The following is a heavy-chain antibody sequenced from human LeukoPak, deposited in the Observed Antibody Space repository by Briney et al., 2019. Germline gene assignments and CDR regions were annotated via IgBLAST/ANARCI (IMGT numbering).Heavy chain of an antibody. CDR3: ARRQASCNIGVCYTLYGMDV. CDR2: IYPGDSDT. D-gene: IGHD2-8*01. CDR1: GYSFTSYW. J-gene: IGHJ6*02. Sequence: GESLKISCKGFGYSFTSYWIGWVRQMPGKGLEWMGIIYPGDSDTRYSPSFQGRVTISADRSISTAYLQWSSLKASDTAMYYCARRQASCNIGVCYTLYGMDVWGQGTTVTVSS. V-gene: IGHV5-51*01.